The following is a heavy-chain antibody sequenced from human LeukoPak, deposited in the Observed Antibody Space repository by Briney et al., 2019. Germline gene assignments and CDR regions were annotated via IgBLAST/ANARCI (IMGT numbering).Heavy chain of an antibody. V-gene: IGHV1-18*01. J-gene: IGHJ4*02. Sequence: ASVKVSCKASGYTFTSYGISWVRQAPGQGLEWMGWISAYNGNTNYAQKLQGRVTMTTDASTSTAYMELRSLRSDDTAVYYCARDGDFWSGWYFDYWSQGTLVTVSS. CDR1: GYTFTSYG. CDR3: ARDGDFWSGWYFDY. D-gene: IGHD3-3*01. CDR2: ISAYNGNT.